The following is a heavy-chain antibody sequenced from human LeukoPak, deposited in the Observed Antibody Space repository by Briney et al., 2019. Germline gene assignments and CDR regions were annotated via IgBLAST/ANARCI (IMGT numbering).Heavy chain of an antibody. Sequence: SETLSLTCTVSGGSISDHYWSWIRQPSDKGLEWIGRIYSSGSANYSPSLKSRVSMSVDTSNNYFSLNLTSVTAADTALYFCARDVRYASGWSTPESWGQGILVTVSS. CDR1: GGSISDHY. J-gene: IGHJ5*02. CDR2: IYSSGSA. CDR3: ARDVRYASGWSTPES. D-gene: IGHD6-19*01. V-gene: IGHV4-4*07.